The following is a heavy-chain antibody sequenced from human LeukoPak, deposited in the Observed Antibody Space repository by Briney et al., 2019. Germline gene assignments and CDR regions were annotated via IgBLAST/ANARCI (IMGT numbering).Heavy chain of an antibody. V-gene: IGHV4-31*03. CDR1: GGSISSGGYY. Sequence: SQTLSLTCTVSGGSISSGGYYWSWIRQHPGKGLEWIGYIYYSGSTYYNPSLKSRVTISVDTSKNQFSLKLSSVTAADTAVYYCARVQTGGLPPGYWGQGTLVTVSS. CDR2: IYYSGST. CDR3: ARVQTGGLPPGY. J-gene: IGHJ4*02. D-gene: IGHD5-12*01.